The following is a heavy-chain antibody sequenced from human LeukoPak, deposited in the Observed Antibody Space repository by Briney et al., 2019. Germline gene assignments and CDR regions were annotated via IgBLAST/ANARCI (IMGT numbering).Heavy chain of an antibody. V-gene: IGHV4-34*01. CDR3: ARGPLPCGGDCYNFDY. D-gene: IGHD2-21*02. CDR2: INHSGST. CDR1: GGSFSGYY. J-gene: IGHJ4*02. Sequence: PSETLSLTCAVYGGSFSGYYWRWIRQPPGKGLEWIGEINHSGSTNYNPSLKSRVTISVDTSKNQFSLKLSSVTAADTAVYYCARGPLPCGGDCYNFDYWGQGTLVTVSS.